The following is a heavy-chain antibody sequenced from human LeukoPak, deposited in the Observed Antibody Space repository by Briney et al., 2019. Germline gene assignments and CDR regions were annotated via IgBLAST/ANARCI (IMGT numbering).Heavy chain of an antibody. CDR1: GFIFSSYE. D-gene: IGHD1-1*01. J-gene: IGHJ4*02. V-gene: IGHV3-48*03. Sequence: PGRSLTLSCPASGFIFSSYEMNWVRPAAGKGLEWVSYISSSGSTIYYADSVKGRFTLSRDNSKNSLYLQMIRLRGEDTAVYYCARDHVPNDGWEYWGEGTLVTVSS. CDR2: ISSSGSTI. CDR3: ARDHVPNDGWEY.